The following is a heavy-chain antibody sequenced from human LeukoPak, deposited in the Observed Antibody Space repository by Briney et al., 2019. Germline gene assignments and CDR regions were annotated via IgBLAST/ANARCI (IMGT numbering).Heavy chain of an antibody. CDR1: GFTFSSYA. V-gene: IGHV3-23*01. CDR2: ISGSGGST. CDR3: ARGAQTVATADNWFDP. Sequence: GGSLRLSCAASGFTFSSYAMSWVRQAPGKGLEWVSVISGSGGSTYYADSVKGRFTISRDNSKNTLYLQMNSLRAEDTAVYYCARGAQTVATADNWFDPWGQGTLVTVSS. D-gene: IGHD6-13*01. J-gene: IGHJ5*02.